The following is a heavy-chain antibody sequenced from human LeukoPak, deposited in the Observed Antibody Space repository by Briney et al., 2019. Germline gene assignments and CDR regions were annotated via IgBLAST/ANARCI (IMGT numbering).Heavy chain of an antibody. Sequence: SETLSLTCAVYGGSFSGYYWSWIRQPPGKGLEWIGEINHSGSTNYNPSLKSRVTISVDTSKNQFSLKLSSVTAADTAVYYCARLPPSRYCSSTSCSGYWGQGTLVTVSS. CDR3: ARLPPSRYCSSTSCSGY. CDR2: INHSGST. CDR1: GGSFSGYY. D-gene: IGHD2-2*01. V-gene: IGHV4-34*01. J-gene: IGHJ4*02.